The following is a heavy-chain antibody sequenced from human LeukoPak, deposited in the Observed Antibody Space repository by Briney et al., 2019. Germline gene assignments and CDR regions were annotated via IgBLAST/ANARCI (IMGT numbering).Heavy chain of an antibody. Sequence: SVTVSCKASVGTFSSYDISWVRQAPGQGIEWMGRIITIFGIANCAQKFQGRVTITADKSTSTAYMELSSLRSEDTAVYYCAREVRFGGLHYYGMDVWGQGTTVTVSS. V-gene: IGHV1-69*04. J-gene: IGHJ6*02. CDR3: AREVRFGGLHYYGMDV. CDR2: IITIFGIA. D-gene: IGHD3-10*01. CDR1: VGTFSSYD.